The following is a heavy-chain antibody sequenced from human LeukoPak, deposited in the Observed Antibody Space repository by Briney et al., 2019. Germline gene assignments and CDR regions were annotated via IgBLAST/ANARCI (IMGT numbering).Heavy chain of an antibody. D-gene: IGHD2-21*01. J-gene: IGHJ4*02. CDR1: RSTFSSYA. Sequence: RLGGSLRLSCVASRSTFSSYAMHWVRQAPGKGLEWVAVISYDGSNKYYADSVKGRFTISRDNSKNTLYLQMNSLRAEDTAVYYCARDGLYCGGDCSPSWYFFDYWGRGTLVTVSS. CDR2: ISYDGSNK. CDR3: ARDGLYCGGDCSPSWYFFDY. V-gene: IGHV3-30-3*01.